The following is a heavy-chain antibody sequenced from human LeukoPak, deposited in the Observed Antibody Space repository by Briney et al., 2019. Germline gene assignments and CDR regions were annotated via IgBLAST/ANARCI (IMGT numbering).Heavy chain of an antibody. Sequence: ASVKVSCKASGYTFTGYYMHWVRQAPGQGLEWMGWINPNSGNTGYAQKFQGRVTMTRNTSISTAYMELSSLRSEDTAVYYCARAPHVLRYFDWLLWPSGYFDYWGQGTLVTVSS. CDR3: ARAPHVLRYFDWLLWPSGYFDY. J-gene: IGHJ4*02. V-gene: IGHV1-8*02. CDR1: GYTFTGYY. CDR2: INPNSGNT. D-gene: IGHD3-9*01.